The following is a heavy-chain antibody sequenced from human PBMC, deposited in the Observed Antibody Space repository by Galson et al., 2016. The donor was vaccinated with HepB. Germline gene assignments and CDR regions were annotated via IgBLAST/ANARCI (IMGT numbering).Heavy chain of an antibody. Sequence: SLRLSCASSGFTFRYYAMTWVRRAPGKGLEWVSDISGAGGTTHYADSVKGRFTISRDNSRDTLYLQMDRLRAADTAVYYCAKGYGFWTAFDYWGQGTLVTVSS. V-gene: IGHV3-23*01. CDR1: GFTFRYYA. CDR3: AKGYGFWTAFDY. CDR2: ISGAGGTT. D-gene: IGHD3-3*01. J-gene: IGHJ4*02.